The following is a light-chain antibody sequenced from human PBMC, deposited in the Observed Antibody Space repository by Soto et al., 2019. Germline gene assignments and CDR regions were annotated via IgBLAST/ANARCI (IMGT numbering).Light chain of an antibody. Sequence: IQMTQSPSTLSASVGDRVTITCRASHNIERWMAWYQQKRGRAPSLLIFDATTLHSGVPSRFSGGGSGTEFTLTINGLQPDDFATYFSQQCLTTPRTFGQGTRVDI. V-gene: IGKV1-5*01. J-gene: IGKJ1*01. CDR3: QQCLTTPRT. CDR2: DAT. CDR1: HNIERW.